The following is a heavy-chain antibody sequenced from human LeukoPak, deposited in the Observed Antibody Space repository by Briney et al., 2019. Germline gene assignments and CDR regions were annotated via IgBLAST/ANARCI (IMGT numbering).Heavy chain of an antibody. CDR3: ARDNDYYDSSGYMDV. J-gene: IGHJ6*03. CDR2: ISGSGTYI. CDR1: GFTFNNYS. Sequence: GGSLRLSCAASGFTFNNYSMNWVRQAPGKGLEWVSSISGSGTYIYYTDSVKGRFTISRDNAKNSLYLQMNSLRAEDTAVYYCARDNDYYDSSGYMDVWGKGTTVTVSS. D-gene: IGHD3-22*01. V-gene: IGHV3-21*01.